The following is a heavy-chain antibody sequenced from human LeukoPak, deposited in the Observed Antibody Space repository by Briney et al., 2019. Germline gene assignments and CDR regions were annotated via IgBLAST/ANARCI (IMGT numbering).Heavy chain of an antibody. V-gene: IGHV3-21*01. CDR2: ISSSSSYI. J-gene: IGHJ4*02. CDR1: GFTFSSYS. CDR3: ARDGNYYGSGSYTYFDY. Sequence: PGGSLRLSCAASGFTFSSYSMNWVRQAPGKGLEWVSSISSSSSYIYYADSVKGRFTISRDNAKNSLYLQMNSLRAEDTAVYYCARDGNYYGSGSYTYFDYWGQGTLVTVSS. D-gene: IGHD3-10*01.